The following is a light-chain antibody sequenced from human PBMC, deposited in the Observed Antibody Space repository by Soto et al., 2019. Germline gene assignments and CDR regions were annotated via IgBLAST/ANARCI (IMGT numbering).Light chain of an antibody. CDR1: QTVSSSF. CDR3: QQYGSSRT. Sequence: EIVLTQSPGSLSLSPGQRATLSCRASQTVSSSFLAWYQQKRGQAPRLLIYGASSRATGIPDRFSGSGSGTDFTLTISRLEPEDFAVYYCQQYGSSRTFGQGTKLDIK. J-gene: IGKJ1*01. CDR2: GAS. V-gene: IGKV3-20*01.